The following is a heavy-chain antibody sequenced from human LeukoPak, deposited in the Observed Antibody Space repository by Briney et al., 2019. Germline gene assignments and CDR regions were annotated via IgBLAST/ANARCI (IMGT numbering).Heavy chain of an antibody. CDR3: ARGIYCSGGSCYSGGAFDI. CDR2: ISYDGSNK. Sequence: GGSLRLSCAASGFTFSSYAMHWVRQAPGKGLEWVAVISYDGSNKYYADSVKGRFTISRDNSKNTLYLQMNSLRAEDTAVYYCARGIYCSGGSCYSGGAFDIWGQGTMVTVSS. CDR1: GFTFSSYA. D-gene: IGHD2-15*01. V-gene: IGHV3-30-3*01. J-gene: IGHJ3*02.